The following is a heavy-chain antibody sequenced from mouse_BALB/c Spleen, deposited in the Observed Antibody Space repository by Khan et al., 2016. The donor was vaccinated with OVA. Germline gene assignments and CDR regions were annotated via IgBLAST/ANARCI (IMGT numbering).Heavy chain of an antibody. J-gene: IGHJ3*01. CDR3: VRGGLPFAY. Sequence: VELVESGPGLVQPSQSLSITCTVSGFSLSNYGIHWVRQSPGKGLEWLGVIWSGGSTDFNAAFISRLSISKDNSRSQVFFKMNSLQTDDSAIYYCVRGGLPFAYWGQGTLVTVSA. D-gene: IGHD2-13*01. CDR1: GFSLSNYG. V-gene: IGHV2-2*01. CDR2: IWSGGST.